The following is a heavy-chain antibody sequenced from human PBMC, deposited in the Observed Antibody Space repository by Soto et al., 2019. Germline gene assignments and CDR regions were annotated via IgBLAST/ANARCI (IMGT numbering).Heavy chain of an antibody. D-gene: IGHD3-10*01. CDR2: ISAYNGNT. Sequence: ASVKVSCKASGYTFTSYGISWVRQAPGQGLEWMGWISAYNGNTNYAQKLQGRVTMTTDTSTSTAYMQLRSLRSGDTAVYYCARPPTIKPYGVLWFGELHLGLDVWGQ. CDR1: GYTFTSYG. CDR3: ARPPTIKPYGVLWFGELHLGLDV. J-gene: IGHJ6*02. V-gene: IGHV1-18*04.